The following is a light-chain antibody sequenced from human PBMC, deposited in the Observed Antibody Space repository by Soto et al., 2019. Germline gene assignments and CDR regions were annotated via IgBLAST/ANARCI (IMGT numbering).Light chain of an antibody. CDR3: QQSHNWLT. J-gene: IGKJ4*01. V-gene: IGKV3-15*01. Sequence: EIVMTQSPATLSVAPGEGATLSCWASQNIRSNLAWYQQKPGQPPRLLIYGASTRATGIPARFSGSGSGTDFTLTISSLQSEDSAVYYCQQSHNWLTFGGGTKVE. CDR1: QNIRSN. CDR2: GAS.